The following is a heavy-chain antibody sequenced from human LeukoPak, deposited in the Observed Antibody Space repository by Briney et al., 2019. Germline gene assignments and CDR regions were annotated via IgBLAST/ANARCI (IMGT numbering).Heavy chain of an antibody. D-gene: IGHD3-10*01. V-gene: IGHV5-51*01. CDR2: IYPGDSDT. Sequence: GESLNISCKGSGSSFTSYWIGWVRQMPGKGREGRGLIYPGDSDTSYSPYFHGQVTISADKSISTAYLQWSSLKASDTAMYYCARHPDYYGSGLEDWFDPWGQGTLVTVSS. CDR1: GSSFTSYW. CDR3: ARHPDYYGSGLEDWFDP. J-gene: IGHJ5*02.